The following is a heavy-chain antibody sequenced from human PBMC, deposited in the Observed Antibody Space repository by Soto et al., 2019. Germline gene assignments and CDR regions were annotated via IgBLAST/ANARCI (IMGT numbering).Heavy chain of an antibody. D-gene: IGHD5-12*01. J-gene: IGHJ4*02. Sequence: SETLSLTCAVSGYSITSGYYWGWIRQPPGKGLEWIGSIYHSGSTYYNPSLMSRVTISVDTPQKLFSLKLSSVTAADTAVYYCARLPYSYSGYDETYFDYWGQGTLVTVPS. CDR1: GYSITSGYY. CDR2: IYHSGST. V-gene: IGHV4-38-2*01. CDR3: ARLPYSYSGYDETYFDY.